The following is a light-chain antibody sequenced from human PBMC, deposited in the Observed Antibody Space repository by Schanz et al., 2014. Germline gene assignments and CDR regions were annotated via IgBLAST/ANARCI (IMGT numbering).Light chain of an antibody. CDR2: GAS. Sequence: EIVLTQSPGTQSLSPGERATLSCRASQSVSSNYLAWYQQKPGQAPRLLIYGASSRATGIADRFSGSGSGTDFTLTISRLEPEDFAVYYCQQYGSSPPTFGQGTKVEIK. CDR1: QSVSSNY. J-gene: IGKJ1*01. V-gene: IGKV3-20*01. CDR3: QQYGSSPPT.